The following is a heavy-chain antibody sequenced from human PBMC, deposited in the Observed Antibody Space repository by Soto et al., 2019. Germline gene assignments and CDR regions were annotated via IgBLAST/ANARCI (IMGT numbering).Heavy chain of an antibody. Sequence: GASVKVSCKASGYTFTSYDINWVRQATGQGLEWMGWMNPNSGNTGYAQKFQGRVTMTRNTSISTAYMELSSLRSEDTAVYYCARDSWGSGWYYYYGMDVWGQGTTVTVSS. CDR1: GYTFTSYD. CDR2: MNPNSGNT. CDR3: ARDSWGSGWYYYYGMDV. V-gene: IGHV1-8*01. D-gene: IGHD6-19*01. J-gene: IGHJ6*02.